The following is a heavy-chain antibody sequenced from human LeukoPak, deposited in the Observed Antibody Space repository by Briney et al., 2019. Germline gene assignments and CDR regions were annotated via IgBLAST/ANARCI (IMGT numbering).Heavy chain of an antibody. CDR2: IYTSGST. D-gene: IGHD4/OR15-4a*01. J-gene: IGHJ6*02. CDR3: ARGRRDYGSSLAYYYYYYGMDV. V-gene: IGHV4-4*07. CDR1: GGSISSYY. Sequence: SETLSLTCTVSGGSISSYYWSWIRQPAGKGLEWIGRIYTSGSTNYNPSLKSRVTMSVDTSKNQFSLKLSSVTAADTAVYYCARGRRDYGSSLAYYYYYYGMDVWGQGTTVTVSS.